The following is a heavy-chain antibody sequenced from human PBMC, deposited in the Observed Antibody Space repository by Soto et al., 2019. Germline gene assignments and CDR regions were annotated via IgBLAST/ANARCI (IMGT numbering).Heavy chain of an antibody. CDR2: ISYDGSNK. D-gene: IGHD2-21*02. J-gene: IGHJ4*02. V-gene: IGHV3-30*18. Sequence: GGSLRLSCAASGFTFSSYGMHWVRQAPGKGLEWVAVISYDGSNKYYADSVKGRFTISRDNSKNTLYLQMNSLRAEDTAVYYCAKGSTYCGGDCYPYYFDYWGQGTLVTVSS. CDR1: GFTFSSYG. CDR3: AKGSTYCGGDCYPYYFDY.